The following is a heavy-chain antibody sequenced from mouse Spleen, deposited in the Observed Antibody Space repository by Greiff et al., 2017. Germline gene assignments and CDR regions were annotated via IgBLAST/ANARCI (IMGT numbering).Heavy chain of an antibody. J-gene: IGHJ1*03. CDR3: ARNHYYGSSYGYFDV. Sequence: QVQLKQSGPELVKPGASVKISCKASGYTFTDYYINWVKQRPGQGLEWIGWIFPGSGSTYYNEKFKGKATLTVDKSSSTAYMLLSSLTSEDSAVYFCARNHYYGSSYGYFDVWGTGTTVTVSS. CDR2: IFPGSGST. CDR1: GYTFTDYY. D-gene: IGHD1-1*01. V-gene: IGHV1-75*01.